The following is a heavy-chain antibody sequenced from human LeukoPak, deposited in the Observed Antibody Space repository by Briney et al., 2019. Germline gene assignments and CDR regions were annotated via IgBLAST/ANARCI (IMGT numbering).Heavy chain of an antibody. CDR3: AREGDTYYYVAY. D-gene: IGHD2-21*02. CDR1: GFMFSNYW. CDR2: IKQDGSEK. Sequence: GGSLRLSCAGSGFMFSNYWMTWVHQAPGKGLEWVANIKQDGSEKYYVDSVKGRFTISRDNAKNSLYLQMNSLRAEDTAVYYCAREGDTYYYVAYWGQGTLVTVSS. J-gene: IGHJ4*02. V-gene: IGHV3-7*01.